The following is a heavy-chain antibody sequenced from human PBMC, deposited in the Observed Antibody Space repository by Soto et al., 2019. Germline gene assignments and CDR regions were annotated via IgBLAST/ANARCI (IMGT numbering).Heavy chain of an antibody. D-gene: IGHD3-9*01. CDR3: ARASGLRYFDWFPGPFDY. V-gene: IGHV4-59*01. Sequence: PSETLSLTCTVSGGSISSYYWSWIRRPPGKGLEWIGYIYYSGSTNYNPSLKSRVTISVDTSKNQFSLKLSSVTAADTAVYYCARASGLRYFDWFPGPFDYWGQGTLVTVSS. CDR1: GGSISSYY. J-gene: IGHJ4*02. CDR2: IYYSGST.